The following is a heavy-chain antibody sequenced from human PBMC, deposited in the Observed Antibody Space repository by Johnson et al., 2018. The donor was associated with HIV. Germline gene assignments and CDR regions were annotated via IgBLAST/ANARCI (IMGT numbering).Heavy chain of an antibody. Sequence: VRQAPGKGLEWVAVISYDGSNKYYADSVKGRFTISRDNSKNTLYLQMNSLRAEDTAVYYCARGGDQGAFDIWGQGTMVTVSS. CDR2: ISYDGSNK. V-gene: IGHV3-30-3*01. CDR3: ARGGDQGAFDI. D-gene: IGHD3-16*01. J-gene: IGHJ3*02.